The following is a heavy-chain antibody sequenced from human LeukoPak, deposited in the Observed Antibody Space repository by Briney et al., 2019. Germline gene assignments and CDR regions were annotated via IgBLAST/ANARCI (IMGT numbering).Heavy chain of an antibody. J-gene: IGHJ4*02. CDR3: ARDGAYYDYVWGSYRYSYYFDY. Sequence: PSETLSLTCAVYGGSFSGYYWSWIRQPPGKGLEWIGRIYTSGSTNYNPSLKSRVTMSVDTSKNQFSLELSSVTAADTAVYYCARDGAYYDYVWGSYRYSYYFDYWGQGTLVTVSS. CDR2: IYTSGST. CDR1: GGSFSGYY. D-gene: IGHD3-16*02. V-gene: IGHV4-59*10.